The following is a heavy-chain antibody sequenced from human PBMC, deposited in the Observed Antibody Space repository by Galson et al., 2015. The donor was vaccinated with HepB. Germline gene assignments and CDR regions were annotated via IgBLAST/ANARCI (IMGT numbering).Heavy chain of an antibody. CDR1: GFTVSSNY. CDR3: AKDGYSSSWYQIGDYGMDV. D-gene: IGHD6-13*01. CDR2: IYSRGST. Sequence: SLRLSCAASGFTVSSNYMMSWVRQAPGKGLQWVSVIYSRGSTYYADSVKGRFTISRDNSKNTLYLQMNSLRAEDTAVYYCAKDGYSSSWYQIGDYGMDVWGQGTTVTVSS. J-gene: IGHJ6*02. V-gene: IGHV3-53*01.